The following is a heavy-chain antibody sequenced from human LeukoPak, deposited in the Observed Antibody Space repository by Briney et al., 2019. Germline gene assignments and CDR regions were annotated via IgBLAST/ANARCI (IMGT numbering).Heavy chain of an antibody. CDR1: GFTYSSYS. D-gene: IGHD3-22*01. Sequence: GGSLRLSCAASGFTYSSYSMNWVRQAPGKGLEWVSSISSSSSYIYYADSVKGRFTISRDNAKNSLYLQMNSLRAEDTAVYYCARDGDYYDSRGDAFDIWGQGAMVTVAS. J-gene: IGHJ3*02. V-gene: IGHV3-21*01. CDR3: ARDGDYYDSRGDAFDI. CDR2: ISSSSSYI.